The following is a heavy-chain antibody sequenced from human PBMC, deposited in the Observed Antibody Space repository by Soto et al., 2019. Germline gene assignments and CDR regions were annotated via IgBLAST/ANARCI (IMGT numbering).Heavy chain of an antibody. CDR2: IYHSGST. V-gene: IGHV4-30-2*01. J-gene: IGHJ4*02. Sequence: QLQLQESGSGLVKPSQTLSLTCAVSGGSISSGGYSWSWIRQPPGKGLEWIGYIYHSGSTYYNPSLKRPVXXXVXXAKNQFPLKLSSVTAADTAVYYCARSQTTATSYDYWGQGTLVTVSS. CDR1: GGSISSGGYS. D-gene: IGHD4-17*01. CDR3: ARSQTTATSYDY.